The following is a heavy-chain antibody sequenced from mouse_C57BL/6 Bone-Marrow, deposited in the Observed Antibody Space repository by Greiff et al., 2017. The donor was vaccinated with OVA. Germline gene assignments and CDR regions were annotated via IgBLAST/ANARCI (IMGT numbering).Heavy chain of an antibody. CDR3: ARNLLYYYGSSYWYFDV. V-gene: IGHV2-2*01. J-gene: IGHJ1*03. Sequence: VQRVESGPGLVQPSQSLSITCTVSGFSLTSYGVHWVRQSPGKGLEWLGVIWSGGSTDYNAAFISRLSISKDNSKSQVFFKMNSLQADDTAIYYCARNLLYYYGSSYWYFDVWGTGTTVTVSS. CDR2: IWSGGST. D-gene: IGHD1-1*01. CDR1: GFSLTSYG.